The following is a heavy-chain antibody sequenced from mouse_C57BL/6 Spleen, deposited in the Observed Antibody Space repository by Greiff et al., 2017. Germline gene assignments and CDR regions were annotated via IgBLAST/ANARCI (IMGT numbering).Heavy chain of an antibody. Sequence: EVQLQQSGPELVKPGASVKISCKASGYTFTDYYMNWVKQSHGKSLEWIGDINPNNGGTSYNQKFKGKATSTVDKSSSTAYMELRSLTSEDSAVYYCARIMVTRGGFDYWGQGTTLTVSS. CDR2: INPNNGGT. CDR3: ARIMVTRGGFDY. V-gene: IGHV1-26*01. J-gene: IGHJ2*01. CDR1: GYTFTDYY. D-gene: IGHD2-2*01.